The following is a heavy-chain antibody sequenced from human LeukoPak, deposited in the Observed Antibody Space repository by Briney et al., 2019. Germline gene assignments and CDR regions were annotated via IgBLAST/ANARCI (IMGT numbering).Heavy chain of an antibody. CDR3: AKAEGSGNQPFDY. CDR1: GFGFSSNA. V-gene: IGHV3-23*01. D-gene: IGHD3-10*01. J-gene: IGHJ4*02. CDR2: ISAGGGST. Sequence: GGSLRLSCAASGFGFSSNAMSWVRQAPGKGLEWVSAISAGGGSTYYADSMKGRFTISRDNSKNTLYLQVNSLKAEDTAVYYCAKAEGSGNQPFDYWGQGILVTVSS.